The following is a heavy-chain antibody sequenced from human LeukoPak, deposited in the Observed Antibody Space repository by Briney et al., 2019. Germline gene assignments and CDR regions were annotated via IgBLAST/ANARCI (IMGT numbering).Heavy chain of an antibody. V-gene: IGHV4-31*03. CDR2: IFYNGGS. CDR3: VRLTCSGSSCSGGGAFDV. J-gene: IGHJ3*01. CDR1: GDSMSSGGYL. Sequence: SETLSLTCSVSGDSMSSGGYLWTWMRQHPGKGLEWIGYIFYNGGSYYSPSPQSRLTISVDTSQKQFSLKMSSVTAADTAVYYCVRLTCSGSSCSGGGAFDVWGQGTVVTVSS. D-gene: IGHD2-2*01.